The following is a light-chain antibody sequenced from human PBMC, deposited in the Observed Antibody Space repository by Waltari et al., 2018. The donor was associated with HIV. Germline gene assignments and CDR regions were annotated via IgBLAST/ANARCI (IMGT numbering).Light chain of an antibody. CDR1: QSISSY. Sequence: DIQLTQSPSPLSASVGDRVTITCRASQSISSYLNWYQQKPGKAPKLLIYAASSLQSGVPSRFSGSGSGTDFTLTISSLQPEDFATYYCQQSYSTHQYTFGQGTKLEIK. V-gene: IGKV1-39*01. J-gene: IGKJ2*01. CDR3: QQSYSTHQYT. CDR2: AAS.